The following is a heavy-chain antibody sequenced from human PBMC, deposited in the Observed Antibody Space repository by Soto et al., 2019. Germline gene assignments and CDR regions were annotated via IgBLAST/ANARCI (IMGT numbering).Heavy chain of an antibody. D-gene: IGHD6-13*01. CDR2: IYSSGST. V-gene: IGHV4-4*07. J-gene: IGHJ6*02. Sequence: SETLSLTCTVSGGSISSYDCSWIWQPPGPGLEWIGRIYSSGSTNYNPSLKSRVTMSVDTSKNQFSLKLSSVTAADTAVYYCARDSRVAAAGTPGPPLYYDYGMDVCGQGTTVTVSS. CDR3: ARDSRVAAAGTPGPPLYYDYGMDV. CDR1: GGSISSYD.